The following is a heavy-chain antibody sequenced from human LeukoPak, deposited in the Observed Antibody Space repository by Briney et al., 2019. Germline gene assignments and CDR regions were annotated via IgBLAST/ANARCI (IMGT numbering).Heavy chain of an antibody. Sequence: AGGSLRLSCAASGFTFSSYAIHWVRQAPGKGLEWVAVISYDGSNKYYADSVKGRFTISRDNSKNTLYLQMNSLRAEDTAVYYCARDPHGDYAFDYWGQGTLVTVSS. J-gene: IGHJ4*02. V-gene: IGHV3-30*04. CDR1: GFTFSSYA. D-gene: IGHD4-17*01. CDR3: ARDPHGDYAFDY. CDR2: ISYDGSNK.